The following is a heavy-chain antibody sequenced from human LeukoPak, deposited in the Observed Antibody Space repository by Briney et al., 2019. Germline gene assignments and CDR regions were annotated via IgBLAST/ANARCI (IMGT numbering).Heavy chain of an antibody. J-gene: IGHJ6*03. D-gene: IGHD6-13*01. CDR3: AKGISSSWYYHYYMDV. V-gene: IGHV3-23*01. CDR2: ISGSGGST. Sequence: PGGSLRLSCAASGFTFSSYAMSWVRQAPGKGLEWVSAISGSGGSTYYADSVKGRFTISRDNSKHTLYLQMNSLRAEDTAVYYCAKGISSSWYYHYYMDVWGKGTTVTVSS. CDR1: GFTFSSYA.